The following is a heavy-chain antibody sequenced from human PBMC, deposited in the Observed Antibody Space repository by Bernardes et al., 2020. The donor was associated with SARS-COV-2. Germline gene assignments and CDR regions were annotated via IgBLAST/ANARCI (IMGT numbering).Heavy chain of an antibody. J-gene: IGHJ5*02. CDR1: GFTFSSHD. V-gene: IGHV3-23*01. CDR3: AKPAVTTSCYAPST. D-gene: IGHD2-2*01. Sequence: GGSLRLSCAASGFTFSSHDMTWVRQPPGKGLEWVSCVSASGGSTYYADSVKGRFTISRDNSKNTLYLQMNSLRAEDTAVYYCAKPAVTTSCYAPSTWGQGTLVTVSS. CDR2: VSASGGST.